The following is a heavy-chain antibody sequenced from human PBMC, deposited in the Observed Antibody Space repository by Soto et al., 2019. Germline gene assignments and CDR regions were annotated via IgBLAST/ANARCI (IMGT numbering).Heavy chain of an antibody. D-gene: IGHD2-2*01. CDR3: ARDNVLLGYCSSTSCYAGNFDY. Sequence: ASVKVSCKASGYTFTSYGISWVRQAPGQGLEWMGWISAYNGNTNYAQKLQGRVTMTTDTSTSTAYMELRSLRSDDTAVYYCARDNVLLGYCSSTSCYAGNFDYWGQGTLVTVSS. V-gene: IGHV1-18*01. CDR2: ISAYNGNT. CDR1: GYTFTSYG. J-gene: IGHJ4*02.